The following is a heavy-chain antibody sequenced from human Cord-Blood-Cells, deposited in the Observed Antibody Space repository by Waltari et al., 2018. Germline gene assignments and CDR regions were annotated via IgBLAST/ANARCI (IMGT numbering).Heavy chain of an antibody. D-gene: IGHD1-26*01. CDR2: ISYDGSNK. Sequence: QVQLVESGGGVVQPGRSLRLSCAASGFTFSSYAMHWVRQAPGKGLEWVAVISYDGSNKYYADSVKGRFTISRDNSKNTLYLQMNSLRAEDTAVYYCARDRSYYFDYWAREPWPPSPQ. CDR1: GFTFSSYA. J-gene: IGHJ4*02. V-gene: IGHV3-30-3*01. CDR3: ARDRSYYFDY.